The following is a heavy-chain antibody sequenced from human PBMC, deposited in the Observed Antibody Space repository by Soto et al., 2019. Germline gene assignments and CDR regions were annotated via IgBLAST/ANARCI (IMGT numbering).Heavy chain of an antibody. D-gene: IGHD2-2*01. CDR1: GFTFSSYE. J-gene: IGHJ4*02. Sequence: PGGSLRLSCAASGFTFSSYEMNWVRQAPGEGLKWVSHISSGGSSIYYADSVKGRFTISRDNAKNSVYLQMNSLRAEDTAVYYCARDIGVGPAGFDYWGQGTLVTVSS. CDR3: ARDIGVGPAGFDY. CDR2: ISSGGSSI. V-gene: IGHV3-48*03.